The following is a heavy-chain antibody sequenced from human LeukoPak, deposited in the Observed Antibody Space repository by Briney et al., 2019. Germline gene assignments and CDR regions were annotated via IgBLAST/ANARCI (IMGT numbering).Heavy chain of an antibody. D-gene: IGHD3-10*01. CDR1: GLTLSNYG. J-gene: IGHJ4*02. CDR2: ICERGDST. CDR3: AKRGIVIRAVIIIGFHKEAYYFDY. Sequence: GGSLTLSCVVSGLTLSNYGMSWVRQAPGKGLEWVSGICERGDSTNYADSVKRRFIISRHTSKNTVYVQMNTLRVEDTAVYFCAKRGIVIRAVIIIGFHKEAYYFDYWGQGNLVTVSS. V-gene: IGHV3-23*01.